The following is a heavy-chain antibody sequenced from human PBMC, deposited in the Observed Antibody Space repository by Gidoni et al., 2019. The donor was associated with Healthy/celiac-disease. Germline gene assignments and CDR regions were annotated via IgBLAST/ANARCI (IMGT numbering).Heavy chain of an antibody. CDR2: ISYDGSNK. CDR1: GFPFSSYG. J-gene: IGHJ4*02. Sequence: QVQLVESGGGVVQPGRSLRLSCAASGFPFSSYGMHWVRQAPGKGLVWVAVISYDGSNKYYADSVKGRFTISRDNSKNTLYLQRNSLRAEYTAVYYCAKEEARKDIAVAGTWGQGTLVTVSS. D-gene: IGHD6-19*01. V-gene: IGHV3-30*18. CDR3: AKEEARKDIAVAGT.